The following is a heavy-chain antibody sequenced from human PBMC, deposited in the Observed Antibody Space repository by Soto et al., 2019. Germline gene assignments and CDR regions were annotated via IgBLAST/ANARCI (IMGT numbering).Heavy chain of an antibody. V-gene: IGHV3-9*01. D-gene: IGHD3-16*02. CDR2: ISWNSGSI. Sequence: EVQLVESGGGLVQPGRSLRLSCAASGFTFDDYAMHWVRQAPGKGLEWVSGISWNSGSIGYADSVKGRFTISRDNAKNALYLQMNSLRAEDTALYYCAKVTSLLITFGGVIANDAFDIWGQGTMVTVSS. CDR1: GFTFDDYA. J-gene: IGHJ3*02. CDR3: AKVTSLLITFGGVIANDAFDI.